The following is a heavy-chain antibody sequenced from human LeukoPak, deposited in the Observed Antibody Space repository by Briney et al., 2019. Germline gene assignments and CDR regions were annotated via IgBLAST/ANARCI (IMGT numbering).Heavy chain of an antibody. V-gene: IGHV1-46*01. CDR2: INPSGGIT. D-gene: IGHD4-23*01. CDR3: ASPVVTEAFDI. CDR1: GYTFTSYY. Sequence: GASVKVSCKASGYTFTSYYMHWVRQAPGQGLEWLGIINPSGGITSYAQRFQGRVTMTRDTSISTAYMELSRLRSDDTAVYYCASPVVTEAFDIWGQGTMVTVSS. J-gene: IGHJ3*02.